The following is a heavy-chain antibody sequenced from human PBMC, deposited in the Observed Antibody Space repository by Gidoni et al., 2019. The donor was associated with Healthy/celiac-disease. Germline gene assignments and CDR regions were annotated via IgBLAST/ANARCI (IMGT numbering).Heavy chain of an antibody. CDR1: GYTFTGYY. Sequence: VQRVQAGAEVKKTGASGKVACKASGYTFTGYYMHWVRQAPGQGLEWMGCINPNSGGTNYAQKFQGRVTMTRDTSISPAYMELSRLRSDDTAVYYCARDSSSSRLYYFDYWGQGTLVTVSP. J-gene: IGHJ4*02. D-gene: IGHD6-6*01. CDR2: INPNSGGT. V-gene: IGHV1-2*02. CDR3: ARDSSSSRLYYFDY.